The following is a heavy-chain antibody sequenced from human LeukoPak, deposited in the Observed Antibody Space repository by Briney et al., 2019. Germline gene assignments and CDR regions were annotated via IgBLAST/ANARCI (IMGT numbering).Heavy chain of an antibody. CDR2: IWYDGSNK. D-gene: IGHD2-15*01. Sequence: GGSLRLSCAASGFTFSSYGMHWVRQAPGKGLVWVAVIWYDGSNKYYADSVKGRFTISRDNSKNTLYLQMNSLRAEDTAVYYCARTHCSGGSCYIDYWGQGTLVTVSS. V-gene: IGHV3-33*01. J-gene: IGHJ4*02. CDR3: ARTHCSGGSCYIDY. CDR1: GFTFSSYG.